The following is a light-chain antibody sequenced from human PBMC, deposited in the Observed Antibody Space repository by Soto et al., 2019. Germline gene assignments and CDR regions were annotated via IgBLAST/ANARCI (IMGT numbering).Light chain of an antibody. CDR2: GAS. Sequence: EIVLTQSPGTLSLSPGDRDTHYCRASQSVSSSILAWYMQKRGQSPRILIYGASRSATGIPDRFSGSGSGLDFTLTISRLEPEDFAVYFCQHYRSSPWTFDQGTKVDTK. V-gene: IGKV3-20*01. CDR3: QHYRSSPWT. J-gene: IGKJ1*01. CDR1: QSVSSSI.